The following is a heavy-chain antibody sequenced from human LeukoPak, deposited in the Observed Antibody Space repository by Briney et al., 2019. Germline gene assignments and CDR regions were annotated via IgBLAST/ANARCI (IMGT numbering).Heavy chain of an antibody. CDR3: AKQYNWNYVSDY. V-gene: IGHV3-30*02. D-gene: IGHD1-7*01. Sequence: SVKGRFTISRDNSKNTLFLQMNSLRAEDTAVYYCAKQYNWNYVSDYWGQGTLVTVSS. J-gene: IGHJ4*02.